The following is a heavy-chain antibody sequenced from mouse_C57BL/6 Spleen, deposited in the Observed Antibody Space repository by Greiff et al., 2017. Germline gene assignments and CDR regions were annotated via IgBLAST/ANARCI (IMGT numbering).Heavy chain of an antibody. V-gene: IGHV1-55*01. J-gene: IGHJ1*03. CDR2: IYPGSGST. CDR1: GYTFTSYW. D-gene: IGHD1-1*01. CDR3: AKDGWITTDQGYFDV. Sequence: QVQLQQPGAELVKPGASVKMSCKASGYTFTSYWITWVKQRPGQGLEWIGDIYPGSGSTNYNEKFKSKATLTVDKSSSTAYMQLSSLTSAGSAVYYCAKDGWITTDQGYFDVWGTGTTVTVSS.